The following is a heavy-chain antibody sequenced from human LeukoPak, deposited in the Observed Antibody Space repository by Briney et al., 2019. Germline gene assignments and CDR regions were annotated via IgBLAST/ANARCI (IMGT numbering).Heavy chain of an antibody. V-gene: IGHV3-23*01. CDR3: AKGDLAYCGGDCYDYYYYGMDV. J-gene: IGHJ6*02. CDR2: ISGSGGST. D-gene: IGHD2-21*02. CDR1: GFTFSSYA. Sequence: GGSLRLSCAASGFTFSSYAMSWVRQAPGEGLEWVSAISGSGGSTYYADSVKGRFPISRDNSKNTLYLQMNSLRAEDTAVYYCAKGDLAYCGGDCYDYYYYGMDVWGQGTTVTVSS.